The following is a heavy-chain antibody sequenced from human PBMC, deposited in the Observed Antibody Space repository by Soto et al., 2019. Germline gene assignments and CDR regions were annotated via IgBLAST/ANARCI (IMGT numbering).Heavy chain of an antibody. CDR3: ARCDYVWGSYRQLADGGFDY. V-gene: IGHV1-2*02. J-gene: IGHJ4*02. CDR1: GYTFTGYY. CDR2: INPNSGGT. D-gene: IGHD3-16*02. Sequence: ASVKVSCKASGYTFTGYYMHWVRQAPGQGLEWMGWINPNSGGTNYAQKFQGRVTMTRDTSISTAYMELSRLRSDDTAVYYCARCDYVWGSYRQLADGGFDYWGQGTLVTVSS.